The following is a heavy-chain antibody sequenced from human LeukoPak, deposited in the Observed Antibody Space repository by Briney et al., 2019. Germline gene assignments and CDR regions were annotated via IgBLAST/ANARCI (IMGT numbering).Heavy chain of an antibody. Sequence: SVKVSCKASGGTFSSYAISWVRQAPGQGLEWMGRIIPIFGTANYAQKFQGRVTITTDESTRTAHMELSSLRSEDTAVYYCALWKYDYVWGSYPQGDYWGQGTLVTVSS. D-gene: IGHD3-16*02. J-gene: IGHJ4*02. CDR1: GGTFSSYA. CDR3: ALWKYDYVWGSYPQGDY. V-gene: IGHV1-69*05. CDR2: IIPIFGTA.